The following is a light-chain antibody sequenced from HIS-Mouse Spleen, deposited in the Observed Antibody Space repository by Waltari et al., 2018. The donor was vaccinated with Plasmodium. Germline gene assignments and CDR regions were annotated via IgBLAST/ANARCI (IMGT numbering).Light chain of an antibody. V-gene: IGKV3-15*01. CDR3: QQYNNWPPYT. J-gene: IGKJ2*01. CDR2: GAS. Sequence: EIVMTQSPATLSVSPGERATLSCRASQSVSSNLAWYQQKPGQAPRLLIYGASTRATGIPARFSGSGCGREFTLTISSMQSEDFAVYYCQQYNNWPPYTFGQGTKLEIK. CDR1: QSVSSN.